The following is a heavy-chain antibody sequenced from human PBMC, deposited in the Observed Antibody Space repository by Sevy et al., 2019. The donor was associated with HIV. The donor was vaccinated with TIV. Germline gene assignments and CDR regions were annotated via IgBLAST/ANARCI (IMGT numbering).Heavy chain of an antibody. D-gene: IGHD3-22*01. CDR2: ISSSSTI. V-gene: IGHV3-48*01. J-gene: IGHJ6*02. CDR1: GFTFSSYS. Sequence: GGSLRLSCAASGFTFSSYSMNWVRQAPGKGLEWVSYISSSSTIYYADSVKGRFTISRDNAKNSLYLQMNSLRAEDTAVYYCARGGADSSGYYYFYYYYGMDVWGQGTTVTVSS. CDR3: ARGGADSSGYYYFYYYYGMDV.